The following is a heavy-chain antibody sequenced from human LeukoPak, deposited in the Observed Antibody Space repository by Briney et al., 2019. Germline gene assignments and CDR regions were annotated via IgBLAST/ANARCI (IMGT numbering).Heavy chain of an antibody. J-gene: IGHJ4*02. CDR2: TYTSGST. V-gene: IGHV4-4*07. CDR3: ARGGYCGGDCYFYY. CDR1: GGSISSYY. Sequence: SETLSLTCTVSGGSISSYYWSWIRQPAGKGLEWIGRTYTSGSTNYNPSLKSRVTISVDTSKNQFSLKLSSVTAADTAVYYCARGGYCGGDCYFYYWGQGTLVTVSS. D-gene: IGHD2-21*02.